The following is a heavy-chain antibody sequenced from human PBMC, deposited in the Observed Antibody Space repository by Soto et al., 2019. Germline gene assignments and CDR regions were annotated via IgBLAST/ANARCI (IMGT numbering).Heavy chain of an antibody. CDR3: ARLKDIVVVVAEYYFDY. CDR2: IYSGGST. V-gene: IGHV3-53*01. D-gene: IGHD2-15*01. J-gene: IGHJ4*02. Sequence: SLRLSCAASGFTVSSNYMSWVRQAPGKGLEWVSVIYSGGSTYYADSVKGRFTISRDNSKNTLYLQMNSLRAEDTAVYYCARLKDIVVVVAEYYFDYWGQGTLVTVSS. CDR1: GFTVSSNY.